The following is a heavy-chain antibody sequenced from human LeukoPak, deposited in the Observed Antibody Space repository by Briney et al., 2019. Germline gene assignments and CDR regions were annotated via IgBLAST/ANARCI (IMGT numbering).Heavy chain of an antibody. V-gene: IGHV1-69*01. Sequence: SVKVSCKASGGTFSSYAISWVRQAPGQGLEWMGGIIPIFGTANYAQKFQGRVTITADESMSTAYMELSSLRSEDTAVYYCARGQAYYYDSSGYYYWGQGTLVTVSS. D-gene: IGHD3-22*01. CDR3: ARGQAYYYDSSGYYY. J-gene: IGHJ4*02. CDR2: IIPIFGTA. CDR1: GGTFSSYA.